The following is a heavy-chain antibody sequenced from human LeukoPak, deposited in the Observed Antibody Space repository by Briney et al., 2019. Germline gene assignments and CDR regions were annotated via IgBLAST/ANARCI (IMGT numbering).Heavy chain of an antibody. J-gene: IGHJ6*02. CDR1: GFTFSSYA. D-gene: IGHD2-15*01. V-gene: IGHV3-30-3*01. CDR3: ARAGYCSGGSCYRRTRYYGMDV. Sequence: PGGSLRLSCAASGFTFSSYAMRWVRQAPGKGLGWVAVISYDGSNKYYADSVKGRFTISRDNSKNTLYLQINSLRAEDTAVYYCARAGYCSGGSCYRRTRYYGMDVWGQGTTVTVSS. CDR2: ISYDGSNK.